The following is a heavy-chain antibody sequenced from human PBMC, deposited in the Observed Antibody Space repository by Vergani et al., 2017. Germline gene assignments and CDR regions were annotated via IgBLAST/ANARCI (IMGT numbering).Heavy chain of an antibody. Sequence: QLQLQESDPGLVKPSETLSLTCTVSGGSIRSTIYYWGWIRQPPGKGLEWIGTIYYSGSTYYNPSLKSRVTISVDTSKNQFSLKLNSVTAADTAVYYCARHKEQLVPGNYYYYYYMDVWGKGPTVTVSS. V-gene: IGHV4-39*01. J-gene: IGHJ6*03. D-gene: IGHD6-13*01. CDR3: ARHKEQLVPGNYYYYYYMDV. CDR2: IYYSGST. CDR1: GGSIRSTIYY.